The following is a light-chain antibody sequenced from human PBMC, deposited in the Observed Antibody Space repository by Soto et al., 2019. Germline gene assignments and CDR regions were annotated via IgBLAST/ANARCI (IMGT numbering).Light chain of an antibody. V-gene: IGKV1-5*03. CDR3: QQYNGYSWA. CDR1: QDLNDW. CDR2: KVS. Sequence: DIQMTQSPSTLSASVGDTVTITCRASQDLNDWLAWFQQQPGKAPNLLIYKVSNLESGVPSRFSGSGSGTEFTLTIISLQPDDFASYYCQQYNGYSWAFGQGTKVEFK. J-gene: IGKJ1*01.